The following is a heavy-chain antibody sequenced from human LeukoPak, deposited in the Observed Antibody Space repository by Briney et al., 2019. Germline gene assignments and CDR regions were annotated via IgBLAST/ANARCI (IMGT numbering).Heavy chain of an antibody. V-gene: IGHV3-15*01. CDR3: TTGPMVRGVLLDY. D-gene: IGHD3-10*01. CDR2: IRSKTDGETT. CDR1: GFTFSNAW. Sequence: GGSLRLSCAASGFTFSNAWMSWVRQAPGKGLEWVGRIRSKTDGETTDYAAPVKGRFTISRADSKNTLYLQMNSLKSEDTAVYYCTTGPMVRGVLLDYWGKGTLLTVSS. J-gene: IGHJ4*02.